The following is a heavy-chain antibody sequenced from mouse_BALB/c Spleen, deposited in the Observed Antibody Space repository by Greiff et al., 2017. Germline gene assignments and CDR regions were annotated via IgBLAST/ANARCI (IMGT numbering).Heavy chain of an antibody. J-gene: IGHJ1*01. Sequence: QVQLKQSGAELAKPGASVKMSCKASGYTFTSYWMHWVKQRPGQGLEWIGYINPSTGYTEYNQKFKDKAPLTADKSSSTAYMQLSSLTSEDSAVYYCARLIYYGSSYVWYFDVWGAGTTVTVSS. CDR1: GYTFTSYW. CDR2: INPSTGYT. D-gene: IGHD1-1*01. CDR3: ARLIYYGSSYVWYFDV. V-gene: IGHV1-7*01.